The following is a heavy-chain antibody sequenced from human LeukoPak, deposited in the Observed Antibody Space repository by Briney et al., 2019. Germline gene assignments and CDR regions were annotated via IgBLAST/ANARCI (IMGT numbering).Heavy chain of an antibody. CDR1: GFTFGDYA. D-gene: IGHD6-13*01. Sequence: GGSLRLSCTASGFTFGDYAMSWFRQAPGKGLEWVGFIRSKAYGGTTEYAASVKGRFTISRDDSKSIAYLQMNSLKTEDTAVYYCTRDPNSSSWYRGVFDYWGQGTLVTVSS. V-gene: IGHV3-49*03. CDR3: TRDPNSSSWYRGVFDY. CDR2: IRSKAYGGTT. J-gene: IGHJ4*02.